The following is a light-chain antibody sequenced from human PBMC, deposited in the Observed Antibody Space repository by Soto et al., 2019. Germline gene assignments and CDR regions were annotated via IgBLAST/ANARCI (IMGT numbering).Light chain of an antibody. CDR2: DAS. CDR3: QHYGNSPPSVT. J-gene: IGKJ3*01. V-gene: IGKV3-20*01. CDR1: QSISSTY. Sequence: IVLTQSPGTLSLSPGERATLSCRASQSISSTYLTWYHQKPGQAPRLLIYDASRRATGIPDRFSGSGSGTDFSLTISRLEPEDFAVYYCQHYGNSPPSVTFGPGTKVDI.